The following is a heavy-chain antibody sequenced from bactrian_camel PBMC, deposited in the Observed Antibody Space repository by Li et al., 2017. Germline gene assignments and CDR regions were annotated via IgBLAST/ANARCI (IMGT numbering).Heavy chain of an antibody. Sequence: HVQLVESGGDSVQPGGSLRLSCAVSGNTDSSALLGWLRQASGKKRVGVAAIRTTGGMNTYYDPSVKGRFTISRDVDKNTVYLQMNNLKPEDTAMYYCAASRSPLWTQHGLDDFFNGPNNWYGQGTQVTVS. CDR1: GNTDSSAL. V-gene: IGHV3S1*01. CDR2: IRTTGGMNT. J-gene: IGHJ4*01. D-gene: IGHD7*01.